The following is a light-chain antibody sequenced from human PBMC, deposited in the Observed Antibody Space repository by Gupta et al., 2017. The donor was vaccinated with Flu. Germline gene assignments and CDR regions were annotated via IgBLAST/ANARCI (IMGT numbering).Light chain of an antibody. CDR2: NDN. Sequence: VTISCSGSSSNSGSNVVSWYQHLPGRAPKLLIYNDNQRPSGVPDRFSGSKSGTSASLAISGLQSEDEADYYCAAWDDSLNGLWVFGGGTQLTVL. CDR3: AAWDDSLNGLWV. V-gene: IGLV1-44*01. J-gene: IGLJ3*02. CDR1: SSNSGSNV.